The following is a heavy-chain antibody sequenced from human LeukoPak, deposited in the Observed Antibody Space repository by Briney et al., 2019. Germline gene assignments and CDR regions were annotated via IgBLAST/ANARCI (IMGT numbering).Heavy chain of an antibody. V-gene: IGHV1-18*01. CDR1: GYTFTSYG. Sequence: ASVKVSCKASGYTFTSYGMSWVRQAPGQGLEWMGWISAYNGNTNYAQKLQGRVTMTTDTSTSTAYMELRSLRSDDTAVYYCARDTIFGVVPTTSFDYWGQGTLVTVSS. J-gene: IGHJ4*02. CDR2: ISAYNGNT. D-gene: IGHD3-3*01. CDR3: ARDTIFGVVPTTSFDY.